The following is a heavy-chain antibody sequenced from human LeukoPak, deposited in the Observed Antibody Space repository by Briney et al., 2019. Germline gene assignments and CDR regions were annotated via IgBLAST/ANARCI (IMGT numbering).Heavy chain of an antibody. CDR3: AREGRDY. J-gene: IGHJ4*02. Sequence: GGSLRLSCVVSGFTFSSYWMSWVRQAPGKGLEWVANIRPDGSDEYYVDSVKGRFTISRDNAKNSLYLQMNSLRAEDTAVYYCAREGRDYWGQGTLVTVSS. V-gene: IGHV3-7*01. CDR2: IRPDGSDE. CDR1: GFTFSSYW.